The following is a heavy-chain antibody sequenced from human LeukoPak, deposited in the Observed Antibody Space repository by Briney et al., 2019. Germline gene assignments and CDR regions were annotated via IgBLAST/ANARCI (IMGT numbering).Heavy chain of an antibody. Sequence: ASVKVSCKASGYTSTSYDINWVRQATGQGLEWMGWMNPNSGNTGYAQKFQGRVTMTRNTSISTAYMELSSLRSEDTAVYYCATLSSYCSGGSCPFDYWGQGTLVTVSS. CDR1: GYTSTSYD. CDR2: MNPNSGNT. J-gene: IGHJ4*02. D-gene: IGHD2-15*01. CDR3: ATLSSYCSGGSCPFDY. V-gene: IGHV1-8*01.